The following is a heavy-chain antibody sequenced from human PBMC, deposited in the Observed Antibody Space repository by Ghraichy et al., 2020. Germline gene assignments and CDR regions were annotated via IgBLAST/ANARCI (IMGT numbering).Heavy chain of an antibody. J-gene: IGHJ6*02. CDR2: IWYDGSNK. V-gene: IGHV3-33*01. Sequence: GGSLRLSCAASGFTFSSYGMHWVRQAPGKGLEWVAVIWYDGSNKYYADSVKGRFTISRDNSKNTLYLQMNSLRAEDTAVYYCARADVDTAMDPLAHYYYYYGMDVWGQGTTVTVSS. CDR3: ARADVDTAMDPLAHYYYYYGMDV. CDR1: GFTFSSYG. D-gene: IGHD5-18*01.